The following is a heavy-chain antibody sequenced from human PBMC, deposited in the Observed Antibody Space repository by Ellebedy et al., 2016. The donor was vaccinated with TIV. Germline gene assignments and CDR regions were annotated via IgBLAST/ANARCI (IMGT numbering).Heavy chain of an antibody. J-gene: IGHJ4*02. V-gene: IGHV3-7*01. CDR2: INQDASEK. CDR1: AFTFSTYW. CDR3: ARADQTGTTLGY. Sequence: PGGSLRLSCAASAFTFSTYWMRWVRQAPGKGLEWVANINQDASEKYYVDSVKGRFTISRDNAKNSLYLQMNSLRAEDTAVYYCARADQTGTTLGYWGQGTLVTVSS. D-gene: IGHD1-1*01.